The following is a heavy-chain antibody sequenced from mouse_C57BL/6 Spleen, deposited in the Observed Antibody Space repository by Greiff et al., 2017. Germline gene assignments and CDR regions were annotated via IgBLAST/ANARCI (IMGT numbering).Heavy chain of an antibody. CDR2: IYPGDGDT. D-gene: IGHD3-2*02. CDR1: GYAFSSYG. J-gene: IGHJ2*01. Sequence: VQLKESGAELVKPGASVKISCKASGYAFSSYGMNWVKKRPGKGREWIGQIYPGDGDTNYNGKFKGKATLTAAKYSSTAYMQTSSLPSEDSAVYFCARDSSGYVSYWGQGTTLTVSS. CDR3: ARDSSGYVSY. V-gene: IGHV1-80*01.